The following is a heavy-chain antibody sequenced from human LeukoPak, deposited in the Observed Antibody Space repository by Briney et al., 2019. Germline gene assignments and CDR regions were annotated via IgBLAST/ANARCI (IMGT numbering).Heavy chain of an antibody. CDR2: IIPILGIA. D-gene: IGHD2-21*02. V-gene: IGHV1-69*04. Sequence: SVKVSCKASGGTFSSYAISWVRQAPGQGLEWMGRIIPILGIANYAQKFQGRVTITADKSTSTAYMELSSLRSEDTAVYYCARVGTFGAYCGGDCYSGALDYWGQGTLVTVSS. J-gene: IGHJ4*02. CDR3: ARVGTFGAYCGGDCYSGALDY. CDR1: GGTFSSYA.